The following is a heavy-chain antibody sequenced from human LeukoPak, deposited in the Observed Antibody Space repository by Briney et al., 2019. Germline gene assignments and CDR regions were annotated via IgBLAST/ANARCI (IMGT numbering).Heavy chain of an antibody. J-gene: IGHJ3*02. CDR2: IYPGDSDT. Sequence: GESLKISCKGSGYSFTSYWIGWVRQMPGKGLEWMGIIYPGDSDTRYSPSFQGRVTISADKSISTAYLQWSSLKASDTAMYYCARRGAFDWSARGAFDIWGQGTMVTVSS. V-gene: IGHV5-51*01. CDR3: ARRGAFDWSARGAFDI. CDR1: GYSFTSYW. D-gene: IGHD3-9*01.